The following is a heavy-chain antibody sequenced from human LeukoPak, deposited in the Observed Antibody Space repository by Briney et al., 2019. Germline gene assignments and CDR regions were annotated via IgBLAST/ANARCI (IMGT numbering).Heavy chain of an antibody. Sequence: GGSLRLSCAASGFTFSRSAMNWVRQAPGKGLEWVSSFSASGGTTYYADSVKGRFTISRDNSKNTLRVQMNSLRAEDTAVYYCAKANYSGSYYFDSWGQGTLVTVSS. CDR3: AKANYSGSYYFDS. V-gene: IGHV3-23*01. CDR1: GFTFSRSA. CDR2: FSASGGTT. J-gene: IGHJ4*02. D-gene: IGHD1-26*01.